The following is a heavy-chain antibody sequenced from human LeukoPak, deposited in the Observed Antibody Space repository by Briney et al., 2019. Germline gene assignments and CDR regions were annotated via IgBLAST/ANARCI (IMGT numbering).Heavy chain of an antibody. CDR2: IKQDGSEK. D-gene: IGHD6-13*01. Sequence: GGSLRLSCAASGFTFTRFWMSWVRQAPGKGLEWVANIKQDGSEKYYVDSVKGRFTISRDNAKNSLYLQMSSLRVEDTAVYYCARDPLAVGGDRDHWGQGTLVTVSS. CDR3: ARDPLAVGGDRDH. V-gene: IGHV3-7*01. J-gene: IGHJ4*02. CDR1: GFTFTRFW.